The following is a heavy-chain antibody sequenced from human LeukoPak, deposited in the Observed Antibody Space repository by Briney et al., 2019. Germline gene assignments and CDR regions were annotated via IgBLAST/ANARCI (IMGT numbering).Heavy chain of an antibody. CDR1: GFTFSTYH. Sequence: GESLRLSCAASGFTFSTYHMYWVRQAPGKGLDFIAVISYDESNKYYADSVRGRFTISRDNSKNTLYLQMNSLRAEDTAVYFCARAYPVTSGSYYAPFDYWGPGTLVTVSS. D-gene: IGHD1-26*01. V-gene: IGHV3-30*14. CDR3: ARAYPVTSGSYYAPFDY. CDR2: ISYDESNK. J-gene: IGHJ4*02.